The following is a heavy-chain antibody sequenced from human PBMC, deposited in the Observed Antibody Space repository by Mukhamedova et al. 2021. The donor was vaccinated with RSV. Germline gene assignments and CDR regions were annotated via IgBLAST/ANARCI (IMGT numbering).Heavy chain of an antibody. V-gene: IGHV1-3*01. D-gene: IGHD2-15*01. Sequence: INAGNGNTKYSQKFQARVTITRDTSASAAYMELSSLRSEDMAVYYCARDPLYCRDNNCFTVEAELDYWGQGTLVTVSS. CDR3: ARDPLYCRDNNCFTVEAELDY. J-gene: IGHJ4*02. CDR2: INAGNGNT.